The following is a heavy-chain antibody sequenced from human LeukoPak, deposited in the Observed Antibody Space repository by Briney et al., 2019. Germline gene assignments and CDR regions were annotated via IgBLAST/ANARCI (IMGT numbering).Heavy chain of an antibody. CDR2: ISSGSTYM. Sequence: GGSQRLSCAASGFTFRSYSMNGVRQAPGKGLEWVSSISSGSTYMYYADSVKSRFTISRDNAQNSMYLQMNSLRAEDTAVYYCGRVGGRSKAAKGDAFDIWGQGTMVTVSS. J-gene: IGHJ3*02. CDR3: GRVGGRSKAAKGDAFDI. V-gene: IGHV3-21*01. D-gene: IGHD6-6*01. CDR1: GFTFRSYS.